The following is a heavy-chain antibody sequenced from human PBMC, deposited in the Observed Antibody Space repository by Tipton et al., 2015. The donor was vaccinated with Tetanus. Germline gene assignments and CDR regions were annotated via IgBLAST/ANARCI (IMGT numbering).Heavy chain of an antibody. D-gene: IGHD5-12*01. CDR1: GGSVTSGDYQ. J-gene: IGHJ4*02. CDR3: ARANNDYPKKGPFDY. Sequence: TLSLTCTVSGGSVTSGDYQWNWIRQPPGKELEWVGYVYHSGSTNYHPSLKSRVTISVDTSKNQFSLNLRSVITADTAVYYCARANNDYPKKGPFDYWGQGILVTVSS. V-gene: IGHV4-61*08. CDR2: VYHSGST.